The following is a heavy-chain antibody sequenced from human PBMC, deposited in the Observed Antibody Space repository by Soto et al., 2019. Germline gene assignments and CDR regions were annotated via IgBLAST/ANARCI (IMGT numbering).Heavy chain of an antibody. CDR2: ISATGST. CDR3: ARDIRGYSRAFDY. V-gene: IGHV4-61*03. J-gene: IGHJ4*02. Sequence: TETLSLTCTVSGDSVGSACYYWTWIRQPPGEGLEWIGYISATGSTNYNPSLKSRLTISVDTSKNHFSLRLSSVTAADTAVYYCARDIRGYSRAFDYWGQGTLVTVSS. CDR1: GDSVGSACYY. D-gene: IGHD5-18*01.